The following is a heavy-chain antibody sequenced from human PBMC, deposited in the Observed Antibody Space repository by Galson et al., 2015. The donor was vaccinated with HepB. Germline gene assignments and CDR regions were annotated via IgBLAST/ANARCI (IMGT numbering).Heavy chain of an antibody. D-gene: IGHD6-19*01. V-gene: IGHV3-30*18. Sequence: SLRLSCAASGFTFSNYGMHWVRQAPGKGLEGVAVISYDGSNKYYAYSVKGRFTISRDNSKNTLYLQMNSLRAEDTALYYCAKDPYLYSALAGTMAGFDYWGREHWSPSLQ. CDR1: GFTFSNYG. CDR2: ISYDGSNK. CDR3: AKDPYLYSALAGTMAGFDY. J-gene: IGHJ4*02.